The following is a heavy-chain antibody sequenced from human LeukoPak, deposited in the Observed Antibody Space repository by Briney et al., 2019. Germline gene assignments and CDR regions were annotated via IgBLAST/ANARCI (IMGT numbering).Heavy chain of an antibody. CDR2: INSDGSSA. CDR1: GFTFSSYW. Sequence: GGSLRLSCAASGFTFSSYWMHWVRQAPGKGLVWVSRINSDGSSASYADSVKGRFTISRDNAENTLYLQMNSLRAEDTAVYYCARDSSSWYVGPFDPWGQGTLITVSS. D-gene: IGHD6-13*01. CDR3: ARDSSSWYVGPFDP. J-gene: IGHJ5*02. V-gene: IGHV3-74*01.